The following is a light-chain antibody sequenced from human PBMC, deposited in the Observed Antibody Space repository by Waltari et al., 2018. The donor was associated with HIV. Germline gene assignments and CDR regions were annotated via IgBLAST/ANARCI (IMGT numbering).Light chain of an antibody. CDR3: AAWDDSLNVV. V-gene: IGLV1-44*01. J-gene: IGLJ2*01. CDR1: SSNIGRDT. CDR2: SNN. Sequence: QSVLTQPPSASGAPGQRVTISCCGSSSNIGRDTVNWYQQLPGTAPKILIYSNNQRPSGVPDRFSGSKSGTSASLAISGRQSEDEADYYCAAWDDSLNVVFGGGTKLTVL.